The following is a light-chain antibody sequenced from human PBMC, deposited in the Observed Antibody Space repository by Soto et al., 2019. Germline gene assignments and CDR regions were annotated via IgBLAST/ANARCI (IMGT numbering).Light chain of an antibody. Sequence: QSVLTQPPSVSGAPGQRVTISCTGSSSNIGAGNDVHWYQHLSGTAPKLLIYVNNNRPSGVPDRFSGSKSGTSASLAITGLQADDEADYYCQCYDSSLSGVVFGGGTKLTVL. CDR2: VNN. CDR3: QCYDSSLSGVV. V-gene: IGLV1-40*01. CDR1: SSNIGAGND. J-gene: IGLJ3*02.